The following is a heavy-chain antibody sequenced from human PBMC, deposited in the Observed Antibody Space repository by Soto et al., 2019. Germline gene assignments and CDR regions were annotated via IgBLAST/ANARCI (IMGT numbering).Heavy chain of an antibody. CDR2: IYYSGST. V-gene: IGHV4-31*03. CDR3: AIYASSGSRGFQH. J-gene: IGHJ1*01. Sequence: QVQLQESGPGLVKPSQTLSLTCTVSGGSISSGAYYWSWIRQHPGKGLEWIGYIYYSGSTYYNPSLKSRVTISVDPSKNQFSLKLSSVTAADTAVYYCAIYASSGSRGFQHWGQGTLVTVSS. D-gene: IGHD3-22*01. CDR1: GGSISSGAYY.